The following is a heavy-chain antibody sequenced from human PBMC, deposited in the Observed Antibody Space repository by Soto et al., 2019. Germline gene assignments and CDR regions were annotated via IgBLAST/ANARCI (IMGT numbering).Heavy chain of an antibody. J-gene: IGHJ4*02. D-gene: IGHD3-10*01. CDR1: GFTFSNYW. CDR2: IIGDGLYT. Sequence: EVQLVESGGGLVQPGGSLILSCAASGFTFSNYWMVWVRQAPRKGLVWVSRIIGDGLYTTYADSVKGRFTISRDNAKNTVYLQMNSLRVEDTAVYYCARGILGLGTANDHWGQGTLVTVSS. CDR3: ARGILGLGTANDH. V-gene: IGHV3-74*03.